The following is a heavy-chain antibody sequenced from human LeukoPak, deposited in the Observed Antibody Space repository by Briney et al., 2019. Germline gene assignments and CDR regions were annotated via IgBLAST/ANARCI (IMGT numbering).Heavy chain of an antibody. J-gene: IGHJ4*02. D-gene: IGHD3-9*01. Sequence: GGSLRLSCAASGFTFSSYAMSWVRQAPGKGLEWVSAISGSGGSTYYADSVKGRFTISRDNSKNTLYLQMNSLRAEDTAVYYCAKGDRGAFDWLLYYFDYWGQGTLVTVSS. V-gene: IGHV3-23*01. CDR3: AKGDRGAFDWLLYYFDY. CDR1: GFTFSSYA. CDR2: ISGSGGST.